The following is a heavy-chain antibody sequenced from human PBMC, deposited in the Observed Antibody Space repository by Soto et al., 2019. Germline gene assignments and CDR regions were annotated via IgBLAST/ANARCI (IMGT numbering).Heavy chain of an antibody. D-gene: IGHD3-10*01. V-gene: IGHV4-30-2*01. J-gene: IGHJ4*02. Sequence: PSETLSLTCAVSGGSISSGAYSWSWIRQPPGKGLEWVGYIYHSGSTYYNPSLKSRVTISVDTSKNQFSLKLISVTAADTAVYYCARHWITMVRGVCHFDYWGQGTLVTVSS. CDR3: ARHWITMVRGVCHFDY. CDR1: GGSISSGAYS. CDR2: IYHSGST.